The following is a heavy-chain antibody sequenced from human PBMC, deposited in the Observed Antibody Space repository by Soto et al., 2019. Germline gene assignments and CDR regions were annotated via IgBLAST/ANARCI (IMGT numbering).Heavy chain of an antibody. CDR1: GFTFSSYG. CDR3: AKVRIAPAKPFYFDS. Sequence: ESGGGVVQPGRSLRLSCAASGFTFSSYGMHWVRQAPGKGLEWVAFIWHDGGNKFYAESVKGRFTISRDNSKDTLHLQMDSLKTEDTAVYYCAKVRIAPAKPFYFDSWGQGTLVTVSS. J-gene: IGHJ4*02. CDR2: IWHDGGNK. V-gene: IGHV3-30*02. D-gene: IGHD6-13*01.